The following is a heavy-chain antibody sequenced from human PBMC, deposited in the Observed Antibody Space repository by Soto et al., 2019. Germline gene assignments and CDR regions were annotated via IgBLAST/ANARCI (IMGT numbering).Heavy chain of an antibody. D-gene: IGHD4-17*01. CDR2: IYYSGST. J-gene: IGHJ4*02. CDR1: GGSISSYY. CDR3: ARWYGGSLDY. V-gene: IGHV4-59*01. Sequence: SDTLSLTCTVSGGSISSYYWSLIRQPPGKGLEWIGYIYYSGSTNYNPSLKSRVTISVDTSKNQFSLKLSSVTAADTAVYYCARWYGGSLDYWGQGTLVTVSS.